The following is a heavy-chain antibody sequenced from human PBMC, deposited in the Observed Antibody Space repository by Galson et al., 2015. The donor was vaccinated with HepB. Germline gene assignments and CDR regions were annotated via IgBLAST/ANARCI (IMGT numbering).Heavy chain of an antibody. Sequence: SLRLSCAASGFTFSSYSMNWVRQAPGKGLEWVSSISSSSSYIYYADSVKGRFTISRDNAKNSLYLQMNSLRAEDTDVYYCARDLAARYYYYGMDVWGQGTTVTVSS. J-gene: IGHJ6*02. CDR2: ISSSSSYI. CDR3: ARDLAARYYYYGMDV. CDR1: GFTFSSYS. V-gene: IGHV3-21*01.